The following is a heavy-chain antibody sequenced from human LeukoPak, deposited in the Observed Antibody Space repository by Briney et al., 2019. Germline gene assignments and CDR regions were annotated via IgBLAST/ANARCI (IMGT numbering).Heavy chain of an antibody. CDR1: GGSISSGGYY. CDR2: IYYSGST. CDR3: AAGYSYGSGYGMDV. V-gene: IGHV4-31*03. J-gene: IGHJ6*02. D-gene: IGHD5-18*01. Sequence: QTLSLTCTVSGGSISSGGYYWSWIRQHPGKGLEWIGYIYYSGSTYYNPSLKSRVTISVDTSKNQFSLKLSSVTAADTAVYYCAAGYSYGSGYGMDVWGQGTTVTVSS.